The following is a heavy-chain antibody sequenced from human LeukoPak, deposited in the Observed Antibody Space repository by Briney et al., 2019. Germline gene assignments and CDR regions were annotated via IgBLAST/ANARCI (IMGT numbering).Heavy chain of an antibody. CDR2: IIPNSGDT. D-gene: IGHD6-19*01. J-gene: IGHJ4*02. Sequence: ASVKVSCKASGYTFTDYYIHWVRQAPGQGLEWMGWIIPNSGDTSYAQKFQGRVTMTRDTSISSAYMELSRLRYDDTAVYYCTRGGWLVKWGRATRVTVSS. CDR1: GYTFTDYY. CDR3: TRGGWLVK. V-gene: IGHV1-2*02.